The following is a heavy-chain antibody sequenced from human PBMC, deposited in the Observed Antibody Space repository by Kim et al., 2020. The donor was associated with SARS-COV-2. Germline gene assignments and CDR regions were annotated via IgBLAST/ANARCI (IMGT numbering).Heavy chain of an antibody. V-gene: IGHV7-4-1*02. Sequence: AHGFTGRFVFSLDTSVSTAYLQISSLKAEDTAVYYCARDLYNWNDGWFDPWGQGTLVTVSS. D-gene: IGHD1-1*01. J-gene: IGHJ5*02. CDR3: ARDLYNWNDGWFDP.